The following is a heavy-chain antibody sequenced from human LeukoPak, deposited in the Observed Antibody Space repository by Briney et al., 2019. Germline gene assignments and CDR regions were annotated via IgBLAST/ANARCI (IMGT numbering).Heavy chain of an antibody. D-gene: IGHD3-10*01. CDR1: GFTFSDYY. V-gene: IGHV3-11*01. CDR2: ISSSGSTI. CDR3: AREFLPWFGELFGDY. J-gene: IGHJ4*02. Sequence: GGSLSLSCAASGFTFSDYYMSWIRQAPGKGLEWVSYISSSGSTIYYADSVKGRFTISRDNAKNSLYLQMNSLRAEDTAVYYCAREFLPWFGELFGDYWGQGTLVTVSS.